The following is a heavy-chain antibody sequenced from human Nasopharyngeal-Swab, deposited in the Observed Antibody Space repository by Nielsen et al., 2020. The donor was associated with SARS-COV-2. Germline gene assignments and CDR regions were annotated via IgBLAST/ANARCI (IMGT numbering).Heavy chain of an antibody. Sequence: SVKVSCKASGGTFSSYAISWVRQAPEQGLEWMGGIIPIFGTANYAQKFQGRVTITADESTSTAYMELSSLRSEDTAVYYCARQDVVVPAAKSKKYYMDVWGKGTTVTVSS. CDR3: ARQDVVVPAAKSKKYYMDV. D-gene: IGHD2-2*01. CDR2: IIPIFGTA. J-gene: IGHJ6*03. V-gene: IGHV1-69*13. CDR1: GGTFSSYA.